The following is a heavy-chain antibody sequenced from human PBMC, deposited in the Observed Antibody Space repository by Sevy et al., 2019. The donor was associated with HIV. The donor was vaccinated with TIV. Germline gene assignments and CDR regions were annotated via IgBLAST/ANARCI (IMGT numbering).Heavy chain of an antibody. D-gene: IGHD3-10*01. J-gene: IGHJ6*02. Sequence: GGSLRLSCAASGFTFSSYGMHWVRQAPGKGLEWVAVIWYDGSNKYYADSLKGRFTMSRDNSKNTLYLLMNSLRAEDTAVYYCARDTDSSGLWLGLNYYGMDVWGQGTTVTVSS. CDR2: IWYDGSNK. CDR3: ARDTDSSGLWLGLNYYGMDV. V-gene: IGHV3-33*01. CDR1: GFTFSSYG.